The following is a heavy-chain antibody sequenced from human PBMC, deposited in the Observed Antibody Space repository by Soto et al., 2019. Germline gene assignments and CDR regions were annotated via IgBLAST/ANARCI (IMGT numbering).Heavy chain of an antibody. CDR2: MNPSSGET. CDR3: ARLAEYCNGIKCYSNFDF. V-gene: IGHV1-8*01. J-gene: IGHJ4*01. Sequence: RXSVKGSCKTSGYKFTNFDVNWVRQAPGRGLVWMGWMNPSSGETGSAQNFQGRVTMTRDISTRTFFMQLTSLRSEDTAIYYCARLAEYCNGIKCYSNFDFWGRGTQVTVSS. D-gene: IGHD2-15*01. CDR1: GYKFTNFD.